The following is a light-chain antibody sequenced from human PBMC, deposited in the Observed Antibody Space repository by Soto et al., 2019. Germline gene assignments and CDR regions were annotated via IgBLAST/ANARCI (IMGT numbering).Light chain of an antibody. CDR3: QQRSHWPRT. V-gene: IGKV3-11*01. CDR2: DVS. Sequence: EIVLTQSPATLSLSPGERATLSCRASQSVRTYLIWYQQKPGQAPRLLIYDVSNRATGIPARFSGSGSGTDFSLTISSLEPEDFAVYYCQQRSHWPRTFGQGTKVDIK. CDR1: QSVRTY. J-gene: IGKJ1*01.